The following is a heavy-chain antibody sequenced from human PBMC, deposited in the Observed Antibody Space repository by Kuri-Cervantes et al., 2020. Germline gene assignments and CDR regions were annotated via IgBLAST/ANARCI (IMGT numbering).Heavy chain of an antibody. CDR1: QFTFSEHW. CDR3: AKDSLKLPFDY. Sequence: GESLKISCAASQFTFSEHWISWVRQAPGKGLEWVADINQDGSEKVYVDSLKGRFTISRDNAKNSLYLQLNSLTAEDTAVYYCAKDSLKLPFDYWGQGTPVTVSS. V-gene: IGHV3-7*01. D-gene: IGHD1-7*01. J-gene: IGHJ4*02. CDR2: INQDGSEK.